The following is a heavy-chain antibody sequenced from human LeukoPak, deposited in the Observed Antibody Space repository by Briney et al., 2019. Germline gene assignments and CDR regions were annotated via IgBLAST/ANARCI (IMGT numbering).Heavy chain of an antibody. CDR1: GFTFSSYS. CDR2: IYYSGST. J-gene: IGHJ4*02. Sequence: GSLRLSCAASGFTFSSYSMNWVRQPPGKGLEWIGSIYYSGSTYYNPSLKSRVTISVDTSKNQFSLKLSSVTAADTAVYYCASLLRFLETDFWSGYYSYWGQGTLVTVSS. CDR3: ASLLRFLETDFWSGYYSY. V-gene: IGHV4-39*07. D-gene: IGHD3-3*01.